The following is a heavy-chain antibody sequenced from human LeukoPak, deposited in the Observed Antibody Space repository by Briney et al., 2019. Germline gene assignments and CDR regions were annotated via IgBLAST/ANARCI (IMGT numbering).Heavy chain of an antibody. J-gene: IGHJ5*02. Sequence: GGSLRLSCAASGFTVSSNYMSWVRQAPGKGLEWVSVIYSGGSTYYADSVKGRFTISRDNSKNTLYLQMNSLRAEDTAVYYCAIEIRYYYGSVSYSDWFDPWGQGTLVTVSS. CDR3: AIEIRYYYGSVSYSDWFDP. CDR2: IYSGGST. V-gene: IGHV3-53*01. D-gene: IGHD3-10*01. CDR1: GFTVSSNY.